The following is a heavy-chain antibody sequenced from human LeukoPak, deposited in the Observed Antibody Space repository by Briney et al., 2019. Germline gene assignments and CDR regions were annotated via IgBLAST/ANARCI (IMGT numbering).Heavy chain of an antibody. CDR3: ARGWRSVQSNQISPFDS. D-gene: IGHD5-24*01. CDR2: ISGYTGAT. CDR1: GYAFTDYG. Sequence: ASVKVSCKASGYAFTDYGIGWVRQAPGHGLEWLGWISGYTGATSYAQKFQARLTMTTDTATTTAYMELRSLTSDDTAMYYCARGWRSVQSNQISPFDSWGLGTLVTVSS. J-gene: IGHJ4*02. V-gene: IGHV1-18*04.